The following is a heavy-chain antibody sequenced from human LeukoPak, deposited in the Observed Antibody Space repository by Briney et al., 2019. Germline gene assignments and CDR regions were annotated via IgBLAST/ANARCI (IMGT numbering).Heavy chain of an antibody. Sequence: GGSLRLSCAASGFTFSSYAMSWVRQAPGKGLEWVSAISGSGGSTYYADSVKGRFTISRDNSKNTPYLQMNSLRAEDTAVYYCAKVVVPAAPGIYYFDYWGQGTLVTVSS. CDR2: ISGSGGST. J-gene: IGHJ4*02. CDR3: AKVVVPAAPGIYYFDY. D-gene: IGHD2-2*01. CDR1: GFTFSSYA. V-gene: IGHV3-23*01.